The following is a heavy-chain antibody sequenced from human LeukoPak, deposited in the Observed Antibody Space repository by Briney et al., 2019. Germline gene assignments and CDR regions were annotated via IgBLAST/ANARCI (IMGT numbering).Heavy chain of an antibody. D-gene: IGHD2-2*01. CDR1: GFTFSSYD. J-gene: IGHJ4*01. Sequence: TGGSLRLSCAASGFTFSSYDKDWVRNAPGKGLERVGVRSHDGSHKYYAGYLKGRFTISMDNYKNTLYLQMNSLRAEDTAIYYCAQDIRAEAYWGQGTLVTVSS. CDR3: AQDIRAEAY. V-gene: IGHV3-30*18. CDR2: RSHDGSHK.